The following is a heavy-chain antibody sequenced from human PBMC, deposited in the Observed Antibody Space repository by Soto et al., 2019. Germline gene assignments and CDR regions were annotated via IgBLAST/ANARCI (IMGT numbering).Heavy chain of an antibody. CDR3: ARDGYYYGSGSYYGSPYYYYYYMDV. CDR2: IWYDGSNK. J-gene: IGHJ6*03. D-gene: IGHD3-10*01. CDR1: GFTFSSYG. V-gene: IGHV3-33*01. Sequence: GGSLRLSCAASGFTFSSYGMHWVRQAPGKGLEWVAVIWYDGSNKYYADSVKGRFTISRDNSKNTLYLQMNSLRAEDTAVYYCARDGYYYGSGSYYGSPYYYYYYMDVWGKGTTVTVSS.